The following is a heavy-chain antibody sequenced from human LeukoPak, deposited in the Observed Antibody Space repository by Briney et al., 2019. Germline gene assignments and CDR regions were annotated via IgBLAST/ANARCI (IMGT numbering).Heavy chain of an antibody. J-gene: IGHJ4*02. Sequence: SGPTLVKPTQTLTLTCTFSGFSLSTSGVGVGWIRQPPVKALECLSLIYWNDDKRYSPSLKSRLTIAKDTSKNQVVLTMTNMDPVDTATYYCARTYYYDSSGYYYGYWGQGTLVTVS. CDR2: IYWNDDK. CDR1: GFSLSTSGVG. D-gene: IGHD3-22*01. V-gene: IGHV2-5*01. CDR3: ARTYYYDSSGYYYGY.